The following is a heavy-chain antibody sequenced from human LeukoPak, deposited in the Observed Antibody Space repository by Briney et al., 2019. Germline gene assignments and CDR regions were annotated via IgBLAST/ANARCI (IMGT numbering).Heavy chain of an antibody. D-gene: IGHD1/OR15-1a*01. V-gene: IGHV3-23*01. J-gene: IGHJ3*02. CDR1: GFTFDDYA. CDR3: AKDRRGTSGHDAFDI. Sequence: GGSLRLSCAASGFTFDDYAMSWVRQAPGKGLEWVSAISGSGGSTYYADSVKGRFTISRDNSKNTLYLQMNSLRAEDTAVYYCAKDRRGTSGHDAFDIWGQGTMVTVSS. CDR2: ISGSGGST.